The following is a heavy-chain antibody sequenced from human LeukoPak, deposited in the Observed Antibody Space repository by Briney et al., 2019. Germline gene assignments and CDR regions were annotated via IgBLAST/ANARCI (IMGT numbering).Heavy chain of an antibody. V-gene: IGHV3-7*01. CDR2: IKQDGSDK. D-gene: IGHD1-14*01. CDR1: GFTFTKYW. Sequence: GDSLRLSCAASGFTFTKYWMTWVRQAPGKGLEWVGNIKQDGSDKNYMGSVKGRFTISRDNTKNSVYLQMSSLRAEDTAVYYCAREVWGPEYWGQGTLVTVSS. CDR3: AREVWGPEY. J-gene: IGHJ4*02.